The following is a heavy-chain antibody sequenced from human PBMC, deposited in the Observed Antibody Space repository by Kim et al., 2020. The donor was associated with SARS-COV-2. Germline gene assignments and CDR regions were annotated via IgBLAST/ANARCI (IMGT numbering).Heavy chain of an antibody. J-gene: IGHJ3*02. V-gene: IGHV1-46*01. CDR3: ARARDSSGYYDGMSAFDI. D-gene: IGHD3-22*01. Sequence: ASVKVSCKASGYTFTSYYMHWVRQAPGQGLEWMGIINPSGGSTSYAQKFQGRVTMTRDTSTSTVYMELSSLRSEDTAVYYCARARDSSGYYDGMSAFDIWGQGTMVTVSS. CDR1: GYTFTSYY. CDR2: INPSGGST.